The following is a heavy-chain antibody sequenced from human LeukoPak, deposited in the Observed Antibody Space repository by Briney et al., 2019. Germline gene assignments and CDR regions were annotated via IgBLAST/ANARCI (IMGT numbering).Heavy chain of an antibody. D-gene: IGHD6-19*01. CDR1: GFTFDDYV. CDR2: ISGEGGST. J-gene: IGHJ4*02. CDR3: AKDFRAVTIGYFDY. V-gene: IGHV3-43*02. Sequence: GGSLRLSCVVSGFTFDDYVMHWVRQAPGKGLEWVSLISGEGGSTYYADSVKGRFTISRDNSKNSLYLQMNSLRTEDTALYYCAKDFRAVTIGYFDYWGQGTLVTVSS.